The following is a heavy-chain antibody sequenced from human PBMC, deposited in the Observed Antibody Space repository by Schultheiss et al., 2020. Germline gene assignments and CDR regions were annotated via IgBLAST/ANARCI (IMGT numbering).Heavy chain of an antibody. V-gene: IGHV3-23*01. CDR3: ARERSGGALDC. Sequence: GGSLRLSCAASGFTFSSYAMSWVRQAPGKGLEWVSAISGSGGSTYYADSVKGRFTISRDNAKNSLYLQLSSLTAEDTAVYYCARERSGGALDCWGQGTLVTVSS. J-gene: IGHJ4*02. CDR2: ISGSGGST. D-gene: IGHD6-19*01. CDR1: GFTFSSYA.